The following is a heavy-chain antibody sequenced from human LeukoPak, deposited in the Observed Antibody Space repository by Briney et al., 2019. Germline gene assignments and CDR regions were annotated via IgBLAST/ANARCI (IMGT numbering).Heavy chain of an antibody. CDR3: ARGLGGYDQFFDY. V-gene: IGHV3-7*01. Sequence: PGGSLRLSCVASGFTFSSSWMSWVRQGPGKGLEWVASINQDEIHYVDAVRGRFTISRDNAKNSLYLQMNSLRDEDTAVYYCARGLGGYDQFFDYWGQGTLVTVSS. CDR2: INQDEI. D-gene: IGHD5-12*01. J-gene: IGHJ4*02. CDR1: GFTFSSSW.